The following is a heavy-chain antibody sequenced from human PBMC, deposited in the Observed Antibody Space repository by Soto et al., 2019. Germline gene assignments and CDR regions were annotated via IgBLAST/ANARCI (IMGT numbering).Heavy chain of an antibody. D-gene: IGHD6-13*01. CDR3: ARGDLYSSLDY. V-gene: IGHV1-46*03. J-gene: IGHJ4*02. CDR1: GGTFSSYA. Sequence: TSVKVSCKASGGTFSSYAISWVRQAPGQGLEWMGIINPSYGSTIYAQKFQGRVTMTSDTSTSTVYMELSSLRSEDTAVYFCARGDLYSSLDYWGQGTLVTVSS. CDR2: INPSYGST.